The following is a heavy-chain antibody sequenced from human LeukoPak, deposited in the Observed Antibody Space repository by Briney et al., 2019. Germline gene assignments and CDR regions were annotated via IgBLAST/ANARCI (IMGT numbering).Heavy chain of an antibody. Sequence: PGGSLRLSCAASGFTFSSYPMSWVAQPPGKGLEGAPAISGSGGSTYYADSVKGRFTISRDNSKYTLYLQMNSLRAEDTAVYYCAKPPPQRLLYYMDVWGKGTTVTVSS. V-gene: IGHV3-23*01. CDR1: GFTFSSYP. D-gene: IGHD3-22*01. CDR2: ISGSGGST. J-gene: IGHJ6*03. CDR3: AKPPPQRLLYYMDV.